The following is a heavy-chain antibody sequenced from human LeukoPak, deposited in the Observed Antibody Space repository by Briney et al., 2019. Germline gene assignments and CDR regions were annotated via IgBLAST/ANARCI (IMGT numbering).Heavy chain of an antibody. D-gene: IGHD3-10*01. CDR2: INPNSGGT. V-gene: IGHV1-2*02. CDR1: GYTFTDYY. J-gene: IGHJ4*02. CDR3: ARDPRYPDVRVSDY. Sequence: ASVKVSCKTSGYTFTDYYMHWVRQTPGQGLEWMGWINPNSGGTNYAQKFQGRVTMTRNTSISTAYMELSRLRSDDTAVYYCARDPRYPDVRVSDYWGQGTLVTVSS.